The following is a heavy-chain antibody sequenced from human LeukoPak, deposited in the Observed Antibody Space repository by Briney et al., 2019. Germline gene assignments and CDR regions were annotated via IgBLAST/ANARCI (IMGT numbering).Heavy chain of an antibody. J-gene: IGHJ4*02. D-gene: IGHD3-22*01. Sequence: SETLSLTCTVSGGSISSYYWSWIRQPPGKGLEWIGYIYYSGSTNYNPSLKSRVTISVDTSKNQFSLKLSSVTAADTAVYYCARESHYYDSSILYWGRGTLVTVSS. CDR1: GGSISSYY. CDR2: IYYSGST. CDR3: ARESHYYDSSILY. V-gene: IGHV4-59*01.